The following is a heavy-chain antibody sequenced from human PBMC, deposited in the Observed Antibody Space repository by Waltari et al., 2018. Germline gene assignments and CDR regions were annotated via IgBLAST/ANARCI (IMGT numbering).Heavy chain of an antibody. J-gene: IGHJ3*02. Sequence: QVQLVESGGGVVQPGGSLRLSCAASGPTFRRFAMHWVRQAPGKGLEWVAFIQFDGNNKYYPDSVKGGCTVSRDNSKSVLYLQMNSLRPEDTAIYYCALGTGGTRNSNDAFDIWGQGTPVTVSS. D-gene: IGHD1-1*01. V-gene: IGHV3-30*02. CDR2: IQFDGNNK. CDR1: GPTFRRFA. CDR3: ALGTGGTRNSNDAFDI.